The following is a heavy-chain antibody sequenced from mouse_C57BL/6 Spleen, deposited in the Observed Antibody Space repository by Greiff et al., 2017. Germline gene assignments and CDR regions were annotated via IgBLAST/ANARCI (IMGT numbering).Heavy chain of an antibody. J-gene: IGHJ4*01. CDR2: IRNKANGYTT. CDR1: GFTFTDYY. CDR3: ARTRNVDYYAMDY. D-gene: IGHD3-3*01. Sequence: EVKLVESGGGLVQPGGSLSLSCAASGFTFTDYYMSWVRQPPGKALEWLGFIRNKANGYTTEYSASVKGRLTISRDNSQSILYLQMNALRAEYSATYYCARTRNVDYYAMDYWGQGTSVTVSS. V-gene: IGHV7-3*01.